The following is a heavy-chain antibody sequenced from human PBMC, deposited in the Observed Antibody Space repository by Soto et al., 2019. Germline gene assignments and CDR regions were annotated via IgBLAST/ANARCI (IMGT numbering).Heavy chain of an antibody. J-gene: IGHJ3*01. CDR3: AGYSSSFVAFEV. CDR2: ARQSGRI. CDR1: GGSFTDYD. V-gene: IGHV4-34*01. Sequence: QVQLQQWGAGLLKPSETLSLDCGVLGGSFTDYDWTWVRQSPGRGLEWIGEARQSGRITYTPSLTSRFTISRATAKNQFSLRLTSVTAADTALYYCAGYSSSFVAFEVWGHGTEVTVSS. D-gene: IGHD3-10*01.